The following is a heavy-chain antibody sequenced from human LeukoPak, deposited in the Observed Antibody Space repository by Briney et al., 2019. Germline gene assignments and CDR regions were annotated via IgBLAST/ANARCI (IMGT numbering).Heavy chain of an antibody. CDR3: ARLPGY. CDR2: FYHSGSP. CDR1: GGSINNDY. V-gene: IGHV4-59*01. J-gene: IGHJ4*02. Sequence: SEPLSLPCTVCGGSINNDYWIWTRQPPGKGLEWIGQFYHSGSPNYNPSLKSRVAISVDATKNQCSLKLTSVTAADTAVYYCARLPGYWGQGTLVTVSS.